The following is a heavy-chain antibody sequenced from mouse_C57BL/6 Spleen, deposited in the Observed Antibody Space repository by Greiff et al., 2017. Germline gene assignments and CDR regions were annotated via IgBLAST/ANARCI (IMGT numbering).Heavy chain of an antibody. CDR3: ARRESNYGFDY. V-gene: IGHV1-19*01. CDR2: INPYNGGT. CDR1: GYTFTDYY. Sequence: VHVKQSGPVLVKPGASVKMSCKASGYTFTDYYMNWVKQSHGKSLEWIGVINPYNGGTSYNQKFKGKATLTVDKSSSTAYMELNSLTSEDSAVYYCARRESNYGFDYWGQGTTLTVSS. J-gene: IGHJ2*01. D-gene: IGHD2-5*01.